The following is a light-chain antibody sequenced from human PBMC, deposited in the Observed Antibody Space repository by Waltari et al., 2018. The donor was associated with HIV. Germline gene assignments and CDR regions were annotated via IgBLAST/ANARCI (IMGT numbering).Light chain of an antibody. Sequence: QSVLTQPPSASATPGQRVTISCSGSSSNIRKNSVFWYQQFPGMAPKLLIFRDNERPSGVPDRFSGSRSGTSASLVISGLRSEDEAEYYCAAWDDSLNGFYVFGSGTRVTVL. V-gene: IGLV1-47*01. CDR1: SSNIRKNS. J-gene: IGLJ1*01. CDR3: AAWDDSLNGFYV. CDR2: RDN.